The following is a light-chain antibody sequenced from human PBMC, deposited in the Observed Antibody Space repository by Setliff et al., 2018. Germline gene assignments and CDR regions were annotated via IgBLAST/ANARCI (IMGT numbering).Light chain of an antibody. Sequence: SYELTQPPSVSVAPGRTARIPCGGANIGAKSVHWYQHRAGQAPVLVVYDDTDRPSGIPERFSGSNSGNTATLTISRVEAGDGADYYCQVWNSETYPYVFGSGTKV. J-gene: IGLJ1*01. CDR3: QVWNSETYPYV. CDR2: DDT. V-gene: IGLV3-21*03. CDR1: NIGAKS.